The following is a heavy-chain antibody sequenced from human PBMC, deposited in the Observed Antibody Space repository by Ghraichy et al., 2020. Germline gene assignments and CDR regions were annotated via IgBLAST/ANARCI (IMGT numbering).Heavy chain of an antibody. Sequence: GESLRLSCAASGFTFDDYTMHWVRQAPGKGLEWVSLISWDGGSTYYADSVKGRFTISRDNSKNSLYLQMNSLRTEDTALYYCAKDNDYGDYVSYYGMDVWGQGATVTVSS. J-gene: IGHJ6*02. CDR3: AKDNDYGDYVSYYGMDV. V-gene: IGHV3-43*01. CDR1: GFTFDDYT. D-gene: IGHD4-17*01. CDR2: ISWDGGST.